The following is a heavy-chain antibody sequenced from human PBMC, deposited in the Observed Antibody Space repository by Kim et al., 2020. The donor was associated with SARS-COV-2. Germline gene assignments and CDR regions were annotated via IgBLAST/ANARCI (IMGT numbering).Heavy chain of an antibody. J-gene: IGHJ4*02. CDR3: ARGFDY. V-gene: IGHV4-59*02. CDR2: IYYSGSN. Sequence: SETLSLTCTVSVGSVSNYYWSWSRQPPGKGLEWIGYIYYSGSNNYNPSLKSRVSISVDTSKNQFSLKLSSVTAADTAVYYCARGFDYLGQCTRVTVSS. CDR1: VGSVSNYY.